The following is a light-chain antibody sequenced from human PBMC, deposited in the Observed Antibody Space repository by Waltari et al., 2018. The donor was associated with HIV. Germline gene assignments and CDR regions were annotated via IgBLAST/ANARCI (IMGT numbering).Light chain of an antibody. V-gene: IGLV2-8*01. CDR1: GSDVGAYNY. Sequence: QSALTQPPSASGSPGQSVTISCTGTGSDVGAYNYVSWYQQHPGKAPKLMIYEVNKRPSGVPDRFSGSKSGNTAFLTVSGLQAEDEADYYCSSYAGYNNYVFGTGTKVTVL. J-gene: IGLJ1*01. CDR3: SSYAGYNNYV. CDR2: EVN.